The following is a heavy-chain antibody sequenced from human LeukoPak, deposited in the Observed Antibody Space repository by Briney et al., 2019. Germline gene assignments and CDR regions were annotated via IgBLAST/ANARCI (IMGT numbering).Heavy chain of an antibody. D-gene: IGHD1-26*01. Sequence: SETLSLTCTVSGGSISSSSYYWGWIRQPPGKGLEWIGSIYYSGSTYYNPSLKSRVTISVDTSKNQFSLKLSSVTAAGTAVYYCARLYSGSYGFDYWGQGTLVTVSS. CDR3: ARLYSGSYGFDY. J-gene: IGHJ4*02. CDR2: IYYSGST. CDR1: GGSISSSSYY. V-gene: IGHV4-39*01.